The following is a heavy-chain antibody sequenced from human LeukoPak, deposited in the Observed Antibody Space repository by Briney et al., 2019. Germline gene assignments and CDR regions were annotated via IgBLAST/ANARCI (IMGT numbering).Heavy chain of an antibody. D-gene: IGHD6-19*01. CDR1: GGTFSSYA. CDR3: ARGPPQAGNFDY. CDR2: IIPIFGTA. Sequence: SVKVSCKASGGTFSSYAISWVRQAPGQGLEWMGGIIPIFGTANYAQKFQGRVTITTDESTCTAYMELSSLRSEDTAVYYCARGPPQAGNFDYWGQGTLVTVSS. V-gene: IGHV1-69*05. J-gene: IGHJ4*02.